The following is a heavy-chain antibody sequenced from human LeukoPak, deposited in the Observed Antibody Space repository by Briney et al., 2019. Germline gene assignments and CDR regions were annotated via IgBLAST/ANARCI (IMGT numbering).Heavy chain of an antibody. J-gene: IGHJ4*02. V-gene: IGHV4-59*01. D-gene: IGHD5-12*01. CDR1: GGSISSYY. Sequence: SETLSLTCTVSGGSISSYYWSWIRQPPGKGLEWIGYINYSGSTNYNPSLKSRVTISVDTSKNQFSLKLSSVTAADTAVYYCARGRDGYNDQFDYWGQGTLVTVSS. CDR3: ARGRDGYNDQFDY. CDR2: INYSGST.